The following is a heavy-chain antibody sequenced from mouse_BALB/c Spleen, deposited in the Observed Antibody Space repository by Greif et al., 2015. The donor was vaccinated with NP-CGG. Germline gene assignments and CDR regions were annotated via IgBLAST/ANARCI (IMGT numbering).Heavy chain of an antibody. CDR1: GFTFSSYA. J-gene: IGHJ4*01. Sequence: EVQLVESGGGLVKPGGSLKLSCAASGFTFSSYAMSWVRQSPEKRLEWVAEISSGGSYTYYPDTVTGRFTISRDNAKNTLYLEMSSLRSEDTAMYYCATGYYAMDYWGQGTSDTVSS. CDR2: ISSGGSYT. D-gene: IGHD4-1*01. V-gene: IGHV5-9-4*01. CDR3: ATGYYAMDY.